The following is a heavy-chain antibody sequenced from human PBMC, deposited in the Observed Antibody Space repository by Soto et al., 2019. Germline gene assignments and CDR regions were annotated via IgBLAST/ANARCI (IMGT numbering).Heavy chain of an antibody. Sequence: QVQLQQWGAGLLKPSETLSLTCAVYGGSFSGYYWSWIRQPPGKGLEWIGEINHSGSTNYNPSLKSRVTISVDTSKNQFSLKLSSVTAADTAVYYCARCIAVAGPFDYWGQGTLVTVSS. CDR2: INHSGST. V-gene: IGHV4-34*01. D-gene: IGHD6-19*01. J-gene: IGHJ4*02. CDR3: ARCIAVAGPFDY. CDR1: GGSFSGYY.